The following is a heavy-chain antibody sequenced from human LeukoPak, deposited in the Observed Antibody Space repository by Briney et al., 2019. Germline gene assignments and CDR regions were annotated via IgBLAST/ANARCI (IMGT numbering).Heavy chain of an antibody. CDR3: ARGANIAAAGQLGTYYYYGMDV. J-gene: IGHJ6*01. Sequence: ASVKVSCKASGYTFTGYYMHLVRQAPGQGLEWMGWINPNSGGTNYAQKFQGRVTMTTDTSTSTAYMELGSLRSDDTAVYYCARGANIAAAGQLGTYYYYGMDVWGQGTTVTVSS. CDR2: INPNSGGT. D-gene: IGHD6-13*01. CDR1: GYTFTGYY. V-gene: IGHV1-2*02.